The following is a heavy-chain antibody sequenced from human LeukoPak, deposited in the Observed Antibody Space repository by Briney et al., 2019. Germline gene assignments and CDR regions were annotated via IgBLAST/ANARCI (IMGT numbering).Heavy chain of an antibody. V-gene: IGHV4-38-2*01. CDR3: ARRDYHDAFDI. CDR2: IYHSGST. CDR1: GYSISSGYY. D-gene: IGHD4-17*01. Sequence: TSETLSLTCAVSGYSISSGYYWGWIRQPPGKGLEWIGSIYHSGSTYYNPSLKSRVTISVDTSKNQFSVKLRSVTAGDTAVYYCARRDYHDAFDIWGQGTMVTVSS. J-gene: IGHJ3*02.